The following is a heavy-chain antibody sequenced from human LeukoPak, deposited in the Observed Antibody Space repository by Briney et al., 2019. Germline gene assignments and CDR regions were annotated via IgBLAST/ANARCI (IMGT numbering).Heavy chain of an antibody. V-gene: IGHV4-59*01. CDR3: AREDPSGLYGFGL. CDR1: GASISDYY. CDR2: IYYTGST. J-gene: IGHJ4*02. D-gene: IGHD6-19*01. Sequence: SETLSLTCTVSGASISDYYWNWIRQSPGKGLEWIGYIYYTGSTRYNPSLKSRVTISVDTSKFQFSLKLISVTAADTAVYHCAREDPSGLYGFGLWGQGALVTVSS.